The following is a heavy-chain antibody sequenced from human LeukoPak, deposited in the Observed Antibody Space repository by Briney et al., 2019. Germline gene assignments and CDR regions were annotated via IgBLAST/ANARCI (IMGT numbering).Heavy chain of an antibody. J-gene: IGHJ4*02. CDR2: IKQDGSEK. CDR1: GFTFSNYS. Sequence: GGSLRLSCAASGFTFSNYSMNWVRQAPGKGLEWVANIKQDGSEKYYVDSVKGRFTISRDNAKNSLYLQMNSLRAEDTAVYYCARNRGYSGYDLDYFDYWGQGTLVTVSS. D-gene: IGHD5-12*01. CDR3: ARNRGYSGYDLDYFDY. V-gene: IGHV3-7*01.